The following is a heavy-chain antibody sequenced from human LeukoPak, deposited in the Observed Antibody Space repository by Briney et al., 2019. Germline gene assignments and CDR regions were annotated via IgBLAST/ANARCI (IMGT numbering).Heavy chain of an antibody. CDR2: IYHSGST. CDR3: ASLLRRDGYNPKSIGDY. D-gene: IGHD5-24*01. CDR1: GYSISSGYY. V-gene: IGHV4-38-2*02. Sequence: PSETLSLTCTVSGYSISSGYYWGWIRQPPGKGLEWIGSIYHSGSTYYNPSLKSRVTISVDTSKNQFSLKLSSVTAADTAVYYCASLLRRDGYNPKSIGDYWGQGTLVTVSS. J-gene: IGHJ4*02.